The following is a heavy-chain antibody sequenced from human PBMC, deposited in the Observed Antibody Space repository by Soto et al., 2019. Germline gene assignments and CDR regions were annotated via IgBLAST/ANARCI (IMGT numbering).Heavy chain of an antibody. J-gene: IGHJ6*02. V-gene: IGHV4-39*07. D-gene: IGHD1-1*01. CDR3: ARTRVPTGTYYYYYGMDV. CDR2: RYSSGRT. CDR1: GDSITTSGYY. Sequence: PSETLSLTCNVSGDSITTSGYYWDWIRQPPGKGLEWIGSRYSSGRTYYNPSLNSRVTISLDTAKNTLYLQMNSLRAEDTAVYYCARTRVPTGTYYYYYGMDVWGQGTTVTVSS.